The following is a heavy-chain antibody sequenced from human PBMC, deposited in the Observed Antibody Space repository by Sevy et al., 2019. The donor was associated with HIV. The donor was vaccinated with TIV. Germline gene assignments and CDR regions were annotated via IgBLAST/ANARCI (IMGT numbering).Heavy chain of an antibody. Sequence: SETLSLTCTVSGGSISSYYWSWIRQPPGKGLEWIGYIYYSGSTNYNPSLKSRVTISVDTSKNQFSLKLSSVTAADTAVYYCARARAPLYYYGSGSYFDYWGQGTLVTVSS. CDR3: ARARAPLYYYGSGSYFDY. V-gene: IGHV4-59*01. D-gene: IGHD3-10*01. CDR2: IYYSGST. CDR1: GGSISSYY. J-gene: IGHJ4*02.